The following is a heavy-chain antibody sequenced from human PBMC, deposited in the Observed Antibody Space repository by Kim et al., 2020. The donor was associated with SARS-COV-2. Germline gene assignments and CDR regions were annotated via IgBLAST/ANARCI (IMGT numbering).Heavy chain of an antibody. J-gene: IGHJ4*02. Sequence: SETLSLTCTVSGGSSDSYYWSWMRQSPGKGLEWIGHMYYTGTTYYSPSLKSRVTISLDTSQNQFSLKLRSVTAADTAVYFCARVVPSAGSDYFDYWGQGVPVTVSS. CDR2: MYYTGTT. D-gene: IGHD6-13*01. CDR1: GGSSDSYY. V-gene: IGHV4-59*13. CDR3: ARVVPSAGSDYFDY.